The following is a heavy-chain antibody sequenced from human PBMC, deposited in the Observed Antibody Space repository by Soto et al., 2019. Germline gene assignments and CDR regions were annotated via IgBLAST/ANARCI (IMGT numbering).Heavy chain of an antibody. D-gene: IGHD5-18*01. J-gene: IGHJ4*02. CDR1: GGSITVYY. Sequence: SETLSLTCTVSGGSITVYYLNWIRQPAGKGLEWIGHIYTSGTTNYNPSFKSRVTMSLDTSQNQFSLRLTSVTAADTAVYYCARAAYNYGTFDYWGQGTQVTVSS. CDR2: IYTSGTT. CDR3: ARAAYNYGTFDY. V-gene: IGHV4-4*07.